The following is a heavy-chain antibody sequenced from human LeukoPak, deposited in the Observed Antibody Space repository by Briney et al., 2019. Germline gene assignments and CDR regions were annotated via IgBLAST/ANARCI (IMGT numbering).Heavy chain of an antibody. V-gene: IGHV4-61*08. J-gene: IGHJ4*02. Sequence: SETLSLTCTVSGGSISSGGYYWSWIRQPPGKGLEWIGYIYYSGSTNYNPSLKSRVTISVDTSKNQFSLKLSSVTAADTAVYYCARHLGGYSSSWYYPEFDYCGQGTLVTVSS. CDR1: GGSISSGGYY. CDR2: IYYSGST. CDR3: ARHLGGYSSSWYYPEFDY. D-gene: IGHD6-13*01.